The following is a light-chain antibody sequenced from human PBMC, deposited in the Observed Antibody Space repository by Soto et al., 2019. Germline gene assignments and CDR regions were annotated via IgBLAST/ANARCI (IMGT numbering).Light chain of an antibody. Sequence: EIVLTQSPGTLSLSPGERATLSCRASQSVSSSDLAWYQQKPGQAPRLLIYGASSRATGIPDRFSGSGSGTDFTLTISGLGPEDSAAYYCQRHGATFGQGTKVDI. V-gene: IGKV3-20*01. J-gene: IGKJ1*01. CDR1: QSVSSSD. CDR3: QRHGAT. CDR2: GAS.